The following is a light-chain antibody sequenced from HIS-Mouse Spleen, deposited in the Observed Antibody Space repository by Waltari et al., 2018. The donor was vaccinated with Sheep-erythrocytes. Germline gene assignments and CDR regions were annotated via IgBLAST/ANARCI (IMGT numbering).Light chain of an antibody. CDR3: QAWDSSTAV. V-gene: IGLV3-1*01. Sequence: SYELTQPPSVSVSPGQTASITCSGDKLGDKYACWYQQKPGQSPVLVIYQDSKRPSGIPGRFSGSNTGNTATLTISGTQAMDEADCYCQAWDSSTAVFGGGTKLTVL. CDR1: KLGDKY. J-gene: IGLJ2*01. CDR2: QDS.